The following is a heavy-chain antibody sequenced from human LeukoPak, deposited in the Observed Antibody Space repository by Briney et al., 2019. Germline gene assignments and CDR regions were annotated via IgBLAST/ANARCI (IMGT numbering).Heavy chain of an antibody. Sequence: ASVKVSCKASGGTFSSYAISWVRQAPGQGLEWMGRIIPIFGIANYAQKFQGRVTITADKSTSTAYMELSSLRSEDTAVYYCATLGGWELLRGITGFDYWGQATQVTRSS. CDR2: IIPIFGIA. CDR1: GGTFSSYA. CDR3: ATLGGWELLRGITGFDY. D-gene: IGHD1-26*01. J-gene: IGHJ4*02. V-gene: IGHV1-69*04.